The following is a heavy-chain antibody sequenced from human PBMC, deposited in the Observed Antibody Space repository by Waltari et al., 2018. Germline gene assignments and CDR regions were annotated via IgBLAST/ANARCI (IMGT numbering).Heavy chain of an antibody. D-gene: IGHD2-2*02. J-gene: IGHJ4*02. CDR2: MSYDGSSK. Sequence: QVQMVESGGGVVQPGRSLRLSCSASGFTFSSYLIPWVRQAPGKGLEWVALMSYDGSSKYYADSVKGRFTVSRDNSKNTVYLQLNSLRVEDTAVYYCAREDICRSTTCYTLDYWGLGTLVTVSS. V-gene: IGHV3-30*01. CDR1: GFTFSSYL. CDR3: AREDICRSTTCYTLDY.